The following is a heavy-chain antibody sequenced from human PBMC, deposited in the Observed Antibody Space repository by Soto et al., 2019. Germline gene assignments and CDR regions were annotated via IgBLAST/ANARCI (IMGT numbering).Heavy chain of an antibody. J-gene: IGHJ6*02. D-gene: IGHD4-17*01. Sequence: EVQLLESGGGLVQPGGSLRLSCAASGFTFSSYAMSWVRQAPGKGLEWVSAISGSGGSTYYADSVKGRFTISRDNSKNTLYLQMNNLRAEDTAVYYCAKDSSETTVPLWTYYYYGMDVWGQGTTVTVSS. CDR3: AKDSSETTVPLWTYYYYGMDV. CDR2: ISGSGGST. V-gene: IGHV3-23*01. CDR1: GFTFSSYA.